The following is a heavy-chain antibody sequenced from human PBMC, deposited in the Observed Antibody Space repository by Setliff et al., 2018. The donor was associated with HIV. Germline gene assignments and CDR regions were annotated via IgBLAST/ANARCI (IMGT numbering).Heavy chain of an antibody. CDR3: AKGRYSSSWYYFDY. J-gene: IGHJ4*02. CDR1: GFSFRNFG. D-gene: IGHD6-13*01. Sequence: PGGSLRLSCTASGFSFRNFGMTWVRQAPGMGLEWVAFIRYDGNNENYADSVKGRFTISRDNSKNTLYLQMNSLRAEDMALYYCAKGRYSSSWYYFDYWGQGTLVTVSS. CDR2: IRYDGNNE. V-gene: IGHV3-30*02.